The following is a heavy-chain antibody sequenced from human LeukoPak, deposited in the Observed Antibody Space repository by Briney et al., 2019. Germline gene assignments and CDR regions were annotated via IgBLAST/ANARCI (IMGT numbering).Heavy chain of an antibody. CDR2: TIPILGIA. CDR1: GGTFSSYT. Sequence: SVKVSCKASGGTFSSYTISWVRQAPGQGLEWMGRTIPILGIANYAQKFQGRVTITADKSTSTAYMELSSLRSEDTAVYYCARVPEGRDGYNYGFNWGQGTLVTVSS. V-gene: IGHV1-69*02. D-gene: IGHD5-24*01. CDR3: ARVPEGRDGYNYGFN. J-gene: IGHJ4*02.